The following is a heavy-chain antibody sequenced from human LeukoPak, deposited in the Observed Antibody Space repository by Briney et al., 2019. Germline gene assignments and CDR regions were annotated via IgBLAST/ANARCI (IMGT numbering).Heavy chain of an antibody. Sequence: GGSLRLSCAVSGFTFSSYGMHWVRQAPGKGLEWVAVIWYDGSNKYYADSVKGRFTISRDNSKNTLYLQMNSLRAEDTAVYYCARDLSNAYFDYWGQGTLVTVSS. CDR2: IWYDGSNK. J-gene: IGHJ4*02. CDR1: GFTFSSYG. CDR3: ARDLSNAYFDY. V-gene: IGHV3-33*01. D-gene: IGHD3-16*02.